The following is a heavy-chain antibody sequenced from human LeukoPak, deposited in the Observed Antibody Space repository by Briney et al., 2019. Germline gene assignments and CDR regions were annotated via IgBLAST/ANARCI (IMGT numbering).Heavy chain of an antibody. J-gene: IGHJ5*02. Sequence: GASLQISCKGSGCSFTSYWIGWVRQMPGKGLEGMGVIYPGEYDTRYSPSFQGQVTISADKSISTAYLQWSSLKASDTAMYYCARDSVAGTISWFDPWGQGTLVTVSS. V-gene: IGHV5-51*01. CDR2: IYPGEYDT. CDR1: GCSFTSYW. CDR3: ARDSVAGTISWFDP. D-gene: IGHD6-19*01.